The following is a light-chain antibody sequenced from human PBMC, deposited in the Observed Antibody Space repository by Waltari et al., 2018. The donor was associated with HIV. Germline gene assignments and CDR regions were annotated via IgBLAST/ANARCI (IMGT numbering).Light chain of an antibody. V-gene: IGKV1-5*03. J-gene: IGKJ4*01. CDR3: RQHNSYPLT. CDR2: KAS. CDR1: QSISSW. Sequence: DIQMTQSPSTLSASVGDRVTITCRASQSISSWLAWYQQKPGKAPKLLIYKASSLESGVPSRFSGSGSGTEFTLTISSLHPDDFATYYCRQHNSYPLTFGGGTKVEIK.